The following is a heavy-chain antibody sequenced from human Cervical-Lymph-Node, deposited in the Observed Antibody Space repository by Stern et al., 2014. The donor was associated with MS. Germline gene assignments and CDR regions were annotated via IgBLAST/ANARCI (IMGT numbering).Heavy chain of an antibody. V-gene: IGHV3-23*04. CDR1: GFTFSSYA. J-gene: IGHJ4*02. Sequence: EVQLVESGGGLVQPGGSLRLSCAASGFTFSSYAMSWVRQAPGKGLEWVSAISGSGGSTYYADSVKGRFTISRDNSKNTLYLQMNSLRAEDTAVYYCARALLLYSGSYYGIFDYWGQGTLVTVSS. D-gene: IGHD1-26*01. CDR2: ISGSGGST. CDR3: ARALLLYSGSYYGIFDY.